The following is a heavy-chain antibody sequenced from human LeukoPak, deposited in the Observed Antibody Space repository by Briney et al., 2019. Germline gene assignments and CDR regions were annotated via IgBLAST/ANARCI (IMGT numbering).Heavy chain of an antibody. Sequence: GSLRLSCAASGFTVSSNYMSWVRQAPGKGLEWVSYISSSGSTIYYADSVKGRFTISRDNAKNSLYLQMNSLRAEDTAVYYCARWIYYYMDVWGKGTTVTVSS. CDR3: ARWIYYYMDV. D-gene: IGHD2-2*03. CDR2: ISSSGSTI. CDR1: GFTVSSNY. J-gene: IGHJ6*03. V-gene: IGHV3-11*04.